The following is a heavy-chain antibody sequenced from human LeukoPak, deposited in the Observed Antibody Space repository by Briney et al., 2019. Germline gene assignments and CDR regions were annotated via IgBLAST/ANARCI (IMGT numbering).Heavy chain of an antibody. J-gene: IGHJ4*02. V-gene: IGHV1-46*01. CDR2: INPSGGST. CDR3: ARSSGSYLVHFDY. Sequence: ASVKVSCKASGGTLSSYAISWVRQAPGQGLEWMGIINPSGGSTSYAQKFQGRVTMTRDTSTSTVYMELSRLRSDDTAVYYSARSSGSYLVHFDYWGQGTLVTVSS. CDR1: GGTLSSYA. D-gene: IGHD1-26*01.